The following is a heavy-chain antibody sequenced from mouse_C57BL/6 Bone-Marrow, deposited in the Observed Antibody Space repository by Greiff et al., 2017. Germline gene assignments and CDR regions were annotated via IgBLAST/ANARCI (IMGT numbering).Heavy chain of an antibody. J-gene: IGHJ4*01. CDR2: INPYNGGT. D-gene: IGHD2-1*01. Sequence: EVKVVESGPVLVKPGASVKMSCKASGYTFTDYYMNWVKQSHGKSLEWIGVINPYNGGTSYNQKFKGKATLTVDKSSSTAYMELNSLTSEDSAVYYCASSYGNYAMDYWGQGTSVTVSS. CDR1: GYTFTDYY. CDR3: ASSYGNYAMDY. V-gene: IGHV1-19*01.